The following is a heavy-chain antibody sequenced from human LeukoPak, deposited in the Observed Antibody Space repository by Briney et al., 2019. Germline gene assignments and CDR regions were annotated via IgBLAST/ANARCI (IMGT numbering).Heavy chain of an antibody. CDR2: IYSGGST. CDR3: AREGYGGNSIDY. Sequence: GGSLRLFCAASGFTVSSNYMSWVRQAPGKGLEWVSVIYSGGSTYYADSVKGRFTISRDNSKNTLYLQMNSLRAEDTAVYYCAREGYGGNSIDYWGQGTLVTVSS. D-gene: IGHD4-23*01. J-gene: IGHJ4*02. V-gene: IGHV3-53*05. CDR1: GFTVSSNY.